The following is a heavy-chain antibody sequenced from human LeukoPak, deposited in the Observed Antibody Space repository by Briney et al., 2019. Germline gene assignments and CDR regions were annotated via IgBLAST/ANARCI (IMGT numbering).Heavy chain of an antibody. Sequence: ASVKVSCKVSGYTLTELSMHWVRQAPGKGLEWMGGFDPEDGETIYTQKFQGRVTMTEDTSTDTAYMELSSLRSEDTAMYYCATAVYGDFNFDYWGQGTLVTVSS. V-gene: IGHV1-24*01. CDR3: ATAVYGDFNFDY. CDR1: GYTLTELS. J-gene: IGHJ4*02. CDR2: FDPEDGET. D-gene: IGHD4-17*01.